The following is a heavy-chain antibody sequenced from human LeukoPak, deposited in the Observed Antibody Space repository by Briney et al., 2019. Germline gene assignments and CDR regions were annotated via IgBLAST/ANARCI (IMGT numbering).Heavy chain of an antibody. CDR3: VVSVGEY. Sequence: GGSLRLSCAVSGFSVSRQWMTLVRQAPGKGLEWVANMNNDGSQRYYLDSVKGRSTISKDNGKNSVVLQMNSLRAEDTAVYYCVVSVGEYWGQGTLVTVST. J-gene: IGHJ4*02. D-gene: IGHD3-10*01. CDR2: MNNDGSQR. CDR1: GFSVSRQW. V-gene: IGHV3-7*01.